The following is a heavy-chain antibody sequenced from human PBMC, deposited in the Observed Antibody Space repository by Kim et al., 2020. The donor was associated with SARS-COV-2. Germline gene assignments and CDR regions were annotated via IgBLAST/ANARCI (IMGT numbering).Heavy chain of an antibody. CDR3: ARVWLQYYYDSSGYGSTSHVDY. CDR1: GGSFSGYY. CDR2: IKHSGST. D-gene: IGHD3-22*01. Sequence: SETLSLTCAVYGGSFSGYYWSWIRQPPGKGLEWIGEIKHSGSTNYNPSLKSRVTISVDTSKNQFSLKLSSVTAADTAVYYCARVWLQYYYDSSGYGSTSHVDYWGQGNLVTVSS. J-gene: IGHJ4*02. V-gene: IGHV4-34*01.